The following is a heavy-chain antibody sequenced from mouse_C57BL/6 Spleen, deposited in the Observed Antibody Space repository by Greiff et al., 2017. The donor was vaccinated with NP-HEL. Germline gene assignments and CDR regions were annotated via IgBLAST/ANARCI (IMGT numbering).Heavy chain of an antibody. Sequence: EVKVVESGGGLVKPGGSLKLSCAASGFTFSSYAMSWVRQTPEKRLEWVATISDGGSYTYYPDNVKGRFTISRDNAKNNLYLQMSHLKSEDTAMYYCARDYYGSSRIYFDYWGQGTTLTVSS. V-gene: IGHV5-4*01. CDR3: ARDYYGSSRIYFDY. CDR1: GFTFSSYA. J-gene: IGHJ2*01. D-gene: IGHD1-1*01. CDR2: ISDGGSYT.